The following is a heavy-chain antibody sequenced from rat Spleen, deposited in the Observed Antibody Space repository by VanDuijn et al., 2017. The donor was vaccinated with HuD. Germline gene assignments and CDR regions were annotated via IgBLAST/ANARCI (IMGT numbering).Heavy chain of an antibody. D-gene: IGHD1-10*01. V-gene: IGHV4-2*01. Sequence: EVKLVESGGGLVQPGRSLKLSCTASGFNFNDHWMGWVRQAPGKGLEWIGEINKDSRTINYTPSLKDKFTISRDNAQSTLYLQMSKLGSEDTAFYYCARGGLGYNNYDYWGQGVMVTVSS. CDR3: ARGGLGYNNYDY. CDR1: GFNFNDHW. J-gene: IGHJ2*01. CDR2: INKDSRTI.